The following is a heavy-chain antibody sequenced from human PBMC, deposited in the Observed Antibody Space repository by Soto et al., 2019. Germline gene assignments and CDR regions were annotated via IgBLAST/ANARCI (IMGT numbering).Heavy chain of an antibody. CDR2: ITDSGDDT. CDR3: AKLGSSSWSPHYYFDS. D-gene: IGHD2-2*01. CDR1: GFTFNNYV. J-gene: IGHJ4*02. Sequence: EVQLLESGGGLVQPGGSLRLSCAASGFTFNNYVMGWVRQAPGKGLEWVSAITDSGDDTYYIDSVKGRFTISRDNSKSTLYLQMNSLRAEDTAIYYCAKLGSSSWSPHYYFDSWGQGTLVTVSS. V-gene: IGHV3-23*01.